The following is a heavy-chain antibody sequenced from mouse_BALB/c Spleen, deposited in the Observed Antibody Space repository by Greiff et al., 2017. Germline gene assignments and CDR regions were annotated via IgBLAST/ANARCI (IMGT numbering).Heavy chain of an antibody. CDR2: IWAGGST. CDR1: GFSLTSYG. J-gene: IGHJ3*01. Sequence: VKLMESGPGLVAPSQSLSITCTVSGFSLTSYGVHWVRQPPGKGLEWLGVIWAGGSTNYNSALMSRLSISKDNSKSQVFLKMNSLQTDDTAMYYCARDYDYYGSSPWFAYWGQGTLVTVSA. CDR3: ARDYDYYGSSPWFAY. D-gene: IGHD1-1*01. V-gene: IGHV2-9*02.